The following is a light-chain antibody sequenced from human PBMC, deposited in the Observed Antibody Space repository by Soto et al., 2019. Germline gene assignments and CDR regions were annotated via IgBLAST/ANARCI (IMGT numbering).Light chain of an antibody. CDR1: SNDVGGYGY. CDR2: DVS. J-gene: IGLJ1*01. Sequence: QSVLTQPRSVSGSPGQSVTISCTGTSNDVGGYGYVSWYQHHPGIAPKLIIYDVSKRPSGVPDRFSGSRSGNTTSLTISGLQAEEETDYYCCSFAGRYSYVFGSGTKLTVL. V-gene: IGLV2-11*01. CDR3: CSFAGRYSYV.